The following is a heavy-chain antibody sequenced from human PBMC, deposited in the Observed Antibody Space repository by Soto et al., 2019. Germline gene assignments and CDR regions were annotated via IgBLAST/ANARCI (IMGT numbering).Heavy chain of an antibody. V-gene: IGHV3-15*05. CDR2: IKSKADGGTA. CDR3: ARILQYFGAPRAYFDL. J-gene: IGHJ2*01. Sequence: GGSLRLSCAASGFSFNNVGMSWVRQTPGKGLEWVGRIKSKADGGTADYAAPLKGRVTISRDDSTNTLDLQMNNLKTEDTGVFFCARILQYFGAPRAYFDLWGRGSLVTVSS. D-gene: IGHD3-10*01. CDR1: GFSFNNVG.